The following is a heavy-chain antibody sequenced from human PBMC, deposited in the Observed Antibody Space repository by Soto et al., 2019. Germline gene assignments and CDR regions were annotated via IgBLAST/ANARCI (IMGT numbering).Heavy chain of an antibody. CDR2: IYYSGST. V-gene: IGHV4-59*01. CDR1: GGSISSYY. Sequence: SETLSLTCTVSGGSISSYYWSWIRQPPGKGLEWIGYIYYSGSTNYNPSLKSRVTISVDTSKNQFSLKLSSVTAADTAVYYCVRMYRFVCCPQANHNGSDYWGQGTLVTVSS. CDR3: VRMYRFVCCPQANHNGSDY. J-gene: IGHJ4*02. D-gene: IGHD1-26*01.